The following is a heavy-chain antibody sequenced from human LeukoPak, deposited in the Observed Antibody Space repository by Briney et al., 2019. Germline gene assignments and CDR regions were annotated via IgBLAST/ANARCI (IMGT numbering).Heavy chain of an antibody. J-gene: IGHJ3*02. CDR3: ARVTLSEIVVFDI. D-gene: IGHD2-15*01. CDR2: ILPILGPT. CDR1: GDTFSNYA. V-gene: IGHV1-69*06. Sequence: SVKVSCKASGDTFSNYAINWVRQAPGQGLEWVGGILPILGPTKYAQKLQGRVTITADKSTSTAYMELRSLRSDDTAVYYCARVTLSEIVVFDIWGQGTMVTVSS.